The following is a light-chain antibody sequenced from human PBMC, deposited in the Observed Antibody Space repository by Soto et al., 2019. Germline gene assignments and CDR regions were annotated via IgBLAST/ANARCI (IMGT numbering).Light chain of an antibody. CDR2: EVN. J-gene: IGLJ1*01. V-gene: IGLV2-8*01. CDR1: SSDVGGYNY. CDR3: SSYAGSSNV. Sequence: QSALTQPPSASGSPGQSVAISCTGTSSDVGGYNYVSWYQQHPGKAPKLMIYEVNKRPSGVPDRFSGSKSGNTPSLTVSGLQAEDEAYYYCSSYAGSSNVFGTGTKLTVL.